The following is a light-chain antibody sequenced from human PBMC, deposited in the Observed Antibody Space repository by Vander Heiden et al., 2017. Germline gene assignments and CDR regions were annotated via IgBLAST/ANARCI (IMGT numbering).Light chain of an antibody. Sequence: QSVLTQPPSVSAAPGQKVTISCSESSSNIGNNYVSWYQQLLGTAPKLLIYDNNKRPSGITDRFSGSKSGTSATLGITGLQTGDEADYYCGTWDSSLSAGPFGGGTKLTVL. CDR1: SSNIGNNY. J-gene: IGLJ2*01. CDR2: DNN. CDR3: GTWDSSLSAGP. V-gene: IGLV1-51*01.